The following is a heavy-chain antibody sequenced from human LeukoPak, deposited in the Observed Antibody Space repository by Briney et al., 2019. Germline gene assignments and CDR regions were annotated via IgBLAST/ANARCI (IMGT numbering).Heavy chain of an antibody. Sequence: SETLSLTCTVSGGSISSGGYYWSWIRQHPGKGLEWIGYIYYSGSTYYNPSLKSRVTISVDTSKNQFSLKLSSVTAADTAVYYCARAADYQQLEISYWGQGTLVTVSS. CDR3: ARAADYQQLEISY. CDR1: GGSISSGGYY. J-gene: IGHJ4*02. CDR2: IYYSGST. D-gene: IGHD6-13*01. V-gene: IGHV4-31*03.